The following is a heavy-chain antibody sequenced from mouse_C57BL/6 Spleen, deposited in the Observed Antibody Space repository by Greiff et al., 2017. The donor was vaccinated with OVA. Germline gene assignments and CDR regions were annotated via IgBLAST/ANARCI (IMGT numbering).Heavy chain of an antibody. V-gene: IGHV1-52*01. CDR1: GYTFTSYW. D-gene: IGHD2-1*01. CDR3: ARAYGKDWYFDV. J-gene: IGHJ1*03. CDR2: IDPSDSET. Sequence: QVQLQQPGAELVRPGSSVKLSCKASGYTFTSYWMHWVKQRPIQGLEWIGNIDPSDSETHYNQKFKDKATLTVDKSSSTAYMQLSSLTSEGSAVYYCARAYGKDWYFDVWGTGTTVTVSS.